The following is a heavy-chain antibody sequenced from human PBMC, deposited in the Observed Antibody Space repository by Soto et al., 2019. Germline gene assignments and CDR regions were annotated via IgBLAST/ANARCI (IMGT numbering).Heavy chain of an antibody. CDR2: IYYSGST. J-gene: IGHJ4*02. Sequence: PSETLSLTCTVSVGSISIGGYYWSWIRQPPGKGLEWVGYIYYSGSTYYNPSLKSRLTISVDSSKNQFSMELSSVTAADTAVYYCARVGADGYNLDYWGQGATVTVSS. D-gene: IGHD5-12*01. V-gene: IGHV4-30-4*01. CDR3: ARVGADGYNLDY. CDR1: VGSISIGGYY.